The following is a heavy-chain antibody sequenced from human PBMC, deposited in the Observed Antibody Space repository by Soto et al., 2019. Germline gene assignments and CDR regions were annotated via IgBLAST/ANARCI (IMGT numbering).Heavy chain of an antibody. CDR1: GGSISSYY. Sequence: PSETLSLTCTVSGGSISSYYWSWIRQPPGKGLGWIGYIFYTGSTDYNPSLKSRVTISVDTSKNEFSLKLTSVTAADTAVYYCARVDSGWHDYWGQGTLVTVSS. CDR3: ARVDSGWHDY. D-gene: IGHD6-19*01. CDR2: IFYTGST. J-gene: IGHJ4*02. V-gene: IGHV4-59*01.